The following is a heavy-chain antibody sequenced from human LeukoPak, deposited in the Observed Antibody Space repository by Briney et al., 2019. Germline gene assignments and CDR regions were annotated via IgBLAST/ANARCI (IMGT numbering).Heavy chain of an antibody. D-gene: IGHD5-12*01. J-gene: IGHJ4*02. CDR1: GFTFSSYW. CDR3: SRSTGGVVATSVDC. CDR2: IKQDGSEK. Sequence: GGSLRLSCAASGFTFSSYWMSWVRQAPGKGLEWVANIKQDGSEKYYVDSVKGRFTISRDNAKNSLYLQMNSLRAEDTDVYYCSRSTGGVVATSVDCWGQGTLVTASS. V-gene: IGHV3-7*01.